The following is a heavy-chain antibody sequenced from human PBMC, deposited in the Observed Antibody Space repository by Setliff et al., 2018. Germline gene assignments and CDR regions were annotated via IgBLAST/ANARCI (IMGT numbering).Heavy chain of an antibody. Sequence: ASVKVSCKASGHTFTGHHLHWVRQAPGQRLEWMGWINAGNGNTKYSQKFQGRVTITRDTSASTAYMELSSLRAEDTAVYYCARGGWRYCGGDCYSRSYYYYGMDVWGQGTTVTVSS. CDR3: ARGGWRYCGGDCYSRSYYYYGMDV. CDR1: GHTFTGHH. D-gene: IGHD2-21*02. CDR2: INAGNGNT. V-gene: IGHV1-3*01. J-gene: IGHJ6*02.